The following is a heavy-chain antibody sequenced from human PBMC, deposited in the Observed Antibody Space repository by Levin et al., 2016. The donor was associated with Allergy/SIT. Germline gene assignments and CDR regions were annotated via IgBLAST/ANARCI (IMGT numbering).Heavy chain of an antibody. V-gene: IGHV4-59*08. CDR3: ARRGVATIEDAFDI. CDR1: GGSISSYY. Sequence: GSLRLSCTVSGGSISSYYWSWIRQPPGKGLEWIGYIYYSGSTNYNPSLKSRVTISVDTSKNQFSLKLSSVTAADTAVYYCARRGVATIEDAFDIWGQGTMVTVSS. CDR2: IYYSGST. J-gene: IGHJ3*02. D-gene: IGHD5-12*01.